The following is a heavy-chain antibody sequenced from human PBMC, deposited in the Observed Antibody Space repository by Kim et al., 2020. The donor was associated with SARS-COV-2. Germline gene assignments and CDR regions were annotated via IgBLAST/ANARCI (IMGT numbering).Heavy chain of an antibody. CDR3: AKYVGYFDY. D-gene: IGHD2-8*01. CDR2: K. J-gene: IGHJ4*02. V-gene: IGHV3-30*02. Sequence: KYDADSVKGRFTISRDNSKNTLYLQMNSLRAEDTAVYYCAKYVGYFDYWGQGTLVTVSS.